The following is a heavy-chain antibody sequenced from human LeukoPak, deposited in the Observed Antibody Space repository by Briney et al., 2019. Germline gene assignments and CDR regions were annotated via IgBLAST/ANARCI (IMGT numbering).Heavy chain of an antibody. CDR3: ARHSARGYSYGLNWFDP. Sequence: NPSETLSLTCTVSAYSISSGYYWGWIRQPPGKGLEWIGSIYYSGSTYYNPSLKSRVTISVDTSKNQFSLKLSSVTAADTAVYYCARHSARGYSYGLNWFDPWGQGTLVTVSS. CDR2: IYYSGST. J-gene: IGHJ5*02. CDR1: AYSISSGYY. D-gene: IGHD5-18*01. V-gene: IGHV4-38-2*02.